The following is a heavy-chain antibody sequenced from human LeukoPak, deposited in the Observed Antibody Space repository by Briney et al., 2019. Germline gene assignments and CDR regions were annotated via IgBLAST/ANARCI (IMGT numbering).Heavy chain of an antibody. Sequence: SVTVSCTASGGTFSIYAISWVRQAPGQGREWMGGIIPIFGTANYAQKFQGRVTITADESTSTAYMELSSLRSEDTAVYYCARDGSRGYSYGKNGNYYGMDVWGQGTTVTVSS. CDR2: IIPIFGTA. J-gene: IGHJ6*02. CDR3: ARDGSRGYSYGKNGNYYGMDV. CDR1: GGTFSIYA. D-gene: IGHD5-18*01. V-gene: IGHV1-69*13.